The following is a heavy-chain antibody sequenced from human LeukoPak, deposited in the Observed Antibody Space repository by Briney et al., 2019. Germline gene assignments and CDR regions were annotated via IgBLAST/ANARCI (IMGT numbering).Heavy chain of an antibody. CDR2: IKQDGSEK. D-gene: IGHD2-2*01. J-gene: IGHJ6*03. CDR1: GFTFSSYW. V-gene: IGHV3-7*01. Sequence: QPGGSLRLSCAASGFTFSSYWMSWVRQAPGKGLEWVANIKQDGSEKYYVDPGKGRFTISRENAKNSLYLQIKPLRSEDTGAYNCARDSTVPAAMFYYYYYYMDVWGKGTTVTVSS. CDR3: ARDSTVPAAMFYYYYYYMDV.